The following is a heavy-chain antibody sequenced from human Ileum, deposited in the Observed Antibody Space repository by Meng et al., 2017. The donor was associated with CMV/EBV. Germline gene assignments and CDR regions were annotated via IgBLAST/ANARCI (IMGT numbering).Heavy chain of an antibody. V-gene: IGHV4-39*07. CDR1: GGSVNRNTYY. D-gene: IGHD6-13*01. J-gene: IGHJ4*02. Sequence: QLQESCPGLVKPSETLSLTCTAAGGSVNRNTYYWGWIRQPPGKSLEWIGTIFDSGSAFYNPSLQSRVSVSIDMSRNQLSLSLSSVTAADTAVYYCVRDHGSSSWFFYWGQGTLVTVSS. CDR2: IFDSGSA. CDR3: VRDHGSSSWFFY.